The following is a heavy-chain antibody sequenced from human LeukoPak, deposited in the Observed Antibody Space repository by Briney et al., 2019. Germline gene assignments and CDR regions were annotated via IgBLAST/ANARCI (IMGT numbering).Heavy chain of an antibody. D-gene: IGHD2-15*01. J-gene: IGHJ5*02. CDR3: ARDRVHCSGGSCYSQAGDWFDP. CDR1: GYTFTSYG. CDR2: ISAYNGNT. Sequence: SVKVSCKASGYTFTSYGISWVRQAPGQGLEWMGWISAYNGNTNYAQKLQGRVTMTTDTSTSTAYMELRSLRSDDTAVYYCARDRVHCSGGSCYSQAGDWFDPWGQGTLVTVSS. V-gene: IGHV1-18*01.